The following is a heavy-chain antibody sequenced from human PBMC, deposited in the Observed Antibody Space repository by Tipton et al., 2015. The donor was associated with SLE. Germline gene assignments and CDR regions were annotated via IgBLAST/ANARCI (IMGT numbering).Heavy chain of an antibody. D-gene: IGHD3/OR15-3a*01. CDR3: ARYDFWSGSIPY. V-gene: IGHV4-34*01. CDR1: GESFSGHY. CDR2: INDSGST. J-gene: IGHJ4*02. Sequence: TLSLTCAVYGESFSGHYWTWIRQAPEKGLEWIGEINDSGSTNYSPSLKSRVTISVQTSKNQFSLRVRSLTTADTATYYCARYDFWSGSIPYWGQGTLVTVSS.